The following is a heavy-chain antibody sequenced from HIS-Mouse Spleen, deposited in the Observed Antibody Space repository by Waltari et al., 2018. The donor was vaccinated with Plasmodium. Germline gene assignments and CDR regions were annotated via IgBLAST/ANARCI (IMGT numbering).Heavy chain of an antibody. V-gene: IGHV3-7*01. Sequence: EVQLVESGGGLVQPGGSLRLSCAASGFTFSSYWMSWVRQAPGKGLGGVANIKQDGSEKFYGALVKGRFTMSRDNAKNSLYLQMNSLRAEDTAVYYCAREFGTGNWYFDLWGRGTLVTVSS. CDR2: IKQDGSEK. D-gene: IGHD7-27*01. J-gene: IGHJ2*01. CDR1: GFTFSSYW. CDR3: AREFGTGNWYFDL.